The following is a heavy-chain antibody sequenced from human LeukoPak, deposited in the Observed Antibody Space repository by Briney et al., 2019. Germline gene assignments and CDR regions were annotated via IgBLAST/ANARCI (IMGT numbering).Heavy chain of an antibody. Sequence: RRASVKVSCKASGYTFTSYAMNWVRQAPGQGLEWMGWINTNTGNPTYAQGFTGRFVFSLDTSVSTAYLQTNSLKAEDAAVYYCARVRSGWDTDLWGRGTLVTVSS. D-gene: IGHD5-18*01. CDR2: INTNTGNP. CDR3: ARVRSGWDTDL. J-gene: IGHJ2*01. V-gene: IGHV7-4-1*02. CDR1: GYTFTSYA.